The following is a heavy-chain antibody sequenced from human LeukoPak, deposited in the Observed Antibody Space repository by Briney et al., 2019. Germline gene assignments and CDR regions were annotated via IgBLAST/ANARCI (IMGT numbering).Heavy chain of an antibody. D-gene: IGHD3-10*01. CDR2: IYYSGSP. Sequence: SETLSLTCTVSGGSISSSSYYWGWIRQPPGRGLEWIGSIYYSGSPYYNPSLKSRVTISVDTSKKQFSLKLSSVTAADTAVYYCARHVGFITMVRGVINNNWFDPWGQGTLVTVSS. CDR3: ARHVGFITMVRGVINNNWFDP. CDR1: GGSISSSSYY. J-gene: IGHJ5*02. V-gene: IGHV4-39*01.